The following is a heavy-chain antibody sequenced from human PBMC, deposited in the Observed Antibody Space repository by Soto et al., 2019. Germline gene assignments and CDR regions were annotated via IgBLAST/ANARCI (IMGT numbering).Heavy chain of an antibody. D-gene: IGHD2-21*01. J-gene: IGHJ4*02. CDR3: ATGYSLDY. V-gene: IGHV3-15*07. CDR2: IKSEANGGTI. Sequence: PGGSLRLSCVGSGFIFSNAWMNWVRQAPGRGLEWVGRIKSEANGGTIDYAAPVKGRFIISRDDSKHTVYMQMNSLKIEDTGVYYCATGYSLDYWGQGTLVTVSS. CDR1: GFIFSNAW.